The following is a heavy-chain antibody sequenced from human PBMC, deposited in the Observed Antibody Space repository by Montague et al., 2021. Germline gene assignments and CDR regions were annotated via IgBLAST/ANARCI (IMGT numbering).Heavy chain of an antibody. CDR3: VKSAVVVTFYGWIDT. J-gene: IGHJ5*02. CDR1: GYDFRRYD. V-gene: IGHV3-23*01. Sequence: SLRLSCAVSGYDFRRYDMYWVRQAPGKGLESVSGISSTGGATYYADSVKGRFTISRDNSKDTLSLQMNSLRVEDTAIYYCVKSAVVVTFYGWIDTWGQGTLVTVSS. CDR2: ISSTGGAT. D-gene: IGHD3-22*01.